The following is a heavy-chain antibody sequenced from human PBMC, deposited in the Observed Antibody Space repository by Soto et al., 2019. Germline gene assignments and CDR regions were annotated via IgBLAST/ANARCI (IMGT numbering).Heavy chain of an antibody. Sequence: ASVKVSCKASGYTFTSYAMHWVRQAPGQRLEWMGWINAGNGNTKYSQKFQGRVTITRDTSASTAYMELSSLRSEDTAVYYCARDLRSYNWNPVYPLDYWGQGTLVTVSS. CDR3: ARDLRSYNWNPVYPLDY. CDR2: INAGNGNT. V-gene: IGHV1-3*01. D-gene: IGHD1-20*01. J-gene: IGHJ4*02. CDR1: GYTFTSYA.